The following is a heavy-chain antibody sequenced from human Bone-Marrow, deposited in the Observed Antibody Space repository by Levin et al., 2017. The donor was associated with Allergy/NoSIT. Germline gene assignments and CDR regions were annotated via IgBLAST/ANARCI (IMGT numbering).Heavy chain of an antibody. CDR3: ARGTYLAVTGPDLEY. V-gene: IGHV1-2*02. Sequence: GASVKVSCKASGYAFSGYYVHWIRQAPGQGLEWMALINPHSGDTDSSPKFQGRLTVTRDTSINTAYMDLRSLTSDDTAVYFCARGTYLAVTGPDLEYWGQGTLVTVSS. J-gene: IGHJ4*02. D-gene: IGHD2-21*02. CDR2: INPHSGDT. CDR1: GYAFSGYY.